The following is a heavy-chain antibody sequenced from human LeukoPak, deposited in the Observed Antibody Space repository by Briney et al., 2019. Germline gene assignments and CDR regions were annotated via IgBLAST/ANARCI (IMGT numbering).Heavy chain of an antibody. CDR2: IYYSGST. CDR1: GGSISSSSYY. Sequence: PSETLSLTCTVSGGSISSSSYYWGWIRQPPGKGLEWIGSIYYSGSTYYNPSLKSRVTISVDTSKNQFSLKLSSVTAADTAVYYCARDYTRYGSGSYYIWGQGTLVTVSS. D-gene: IGHD3-10*01. CDR3: ARDYTRYGSGSYYI. V-gene: IGHV4-39*07. J-gene: IGHJ4*02.